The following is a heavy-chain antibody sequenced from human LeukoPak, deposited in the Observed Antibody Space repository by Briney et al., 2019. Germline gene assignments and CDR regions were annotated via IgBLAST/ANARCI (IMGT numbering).Heavy chain of an antibody. V-gene: IGHV1-69*05. CDR3: AGRSGYYYYYMDV. CDR2: IIPIFGTA. CDR1: GGTFSSYA. J-gene: IGHJ6*03. Sequence: SVTVSCKASGGTFSSYAISWVRQAPAQGLEWMGGIIPIFGTANYAQKFQGRVTITTDESTSTAYMELSSLRSEDTAVYYCAGRSGYYYYYMDVWGKGTTVTVSS.